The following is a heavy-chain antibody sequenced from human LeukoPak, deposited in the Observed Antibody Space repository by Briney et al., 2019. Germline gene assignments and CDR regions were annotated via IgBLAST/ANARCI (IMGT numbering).Heavy chain of an antibody. D-gene: IGHD3-22*01. J-gene: IGHJ4*02. Sequence: KPSETLSLTCAVYGGSFSGYYWSWIRQPPGKGLEWIGEINHSGSTNYNPSLKSRVTISVDTSKNQFSLKLSSVTAADTAVYYCAREMDAYDSSEGPRKGKAFDYWGQGTLVTVSS. V-gene: IGHV4-34*01. CDR2: INHSGST. CDR1: GGSFSGYY. CDR3: AREMDAYDSSEGPRKGKAFDY.